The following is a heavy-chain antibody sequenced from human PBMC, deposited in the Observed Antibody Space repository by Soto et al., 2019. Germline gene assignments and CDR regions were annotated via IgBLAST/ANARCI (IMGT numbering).Heavy chain of an antibody. CDR3: ARGVHLDSGGYYYFY. CDR1: GGTFSRYA. J-gene: IGHJ4*02. D-gene: IGHD3-22*01. CDR2: IIPLFGTA. V-gene: IGHV1-69*13. Sequence: SVKVSCKASGGTFSRYAISWVRQAPGHGLEWMGGIIPLFGTANYAQRFQSRVRITADESTTTAYMVLRGLRSEDTAVYYCARGVHLDSGGYYYFYWGQGTLVTVSS.